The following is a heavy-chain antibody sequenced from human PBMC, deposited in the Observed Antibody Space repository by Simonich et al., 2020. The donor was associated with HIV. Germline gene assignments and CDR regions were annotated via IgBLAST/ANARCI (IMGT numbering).Heavy chain of an antibody. CDR3: ARKGGGRGVYYFDY. Sequence: QVQLVQSGAEVKKPGSSVKVSCKASGGTFSSFAISWVRQAPGIGLGWVGGTIPIVGTANYAQRFQGRVTITADESTSTAYMELSSLRSEDTGIYYCARKGGGRGVYYFDYWGQGTLVTVSS. D-gene: IGHD3-10*01. CDR2: TIPIVGTA. CDR1: GGTFSSFA. V-gene: IGHV1-69*13. J-gene: IGHJ4*02.